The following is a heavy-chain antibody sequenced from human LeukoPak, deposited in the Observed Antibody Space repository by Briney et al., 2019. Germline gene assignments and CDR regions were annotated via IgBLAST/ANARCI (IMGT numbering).Heavy chain of an antibody. J-gene: IGHJ3*02. V-gene: IGHV1-2*02. CDR2: INPNSGGT. Sequence: ASVKVSCKASGYTFTSYYMHWVRQAPGQGLEWMGWINPNSGGTNYAQKFQGRVTMTRGTSISTAYMELSRLRSDDTAVYYCAHAYYYDSSGYFDAFDIWGQGTMVTVSS. CDR1: GYTFTSYY. CDR3: AHAYYYDSSGYFDAFDI. D-gene: IGHD3-22*01.